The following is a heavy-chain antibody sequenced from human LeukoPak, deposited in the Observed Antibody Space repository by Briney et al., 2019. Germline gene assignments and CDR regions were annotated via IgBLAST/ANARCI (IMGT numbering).Heavy chain of an antibody. CDR3: ARAIGQTILFPCSY. CDR2: ISSSSSYI. D-gene: IGHD2-21*01. V-gene: IGHV3-21*01. CDR1: GFTFSSYS. J-gene: IGHJ4*02. Sequence: GGSLRLSCAASGFTFSSYSMNWVRQAPGKGLEWVSSISSSSSYIYYADSVKGRFTISRDNAKNSLYLQMNSLRAEDTAVYYCARAIGQTILFPCSYWGQGTLVTVSS.